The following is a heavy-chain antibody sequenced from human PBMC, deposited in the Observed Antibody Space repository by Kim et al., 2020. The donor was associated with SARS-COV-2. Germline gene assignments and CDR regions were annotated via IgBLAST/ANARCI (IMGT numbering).Heavy chain of an antibody. CDR1: GGSFSGYY. V-gene: IGHV4-34*01. CDR2: INHSGST. Sequence: SETLSLTCAVYGGSFSGYYWSWIRQPPGKGLEWIGEINHSGSTNYNPSLKSRVTISVDTCKNQFSLKLSSVTAADTAVYYCARVRGVTVLLGYYYYGMDVWGQGTTVTVSS. J-gene: IGHJ6*02. D-gene: IGHD3-10*01. CDR3: ARVRGVTVLLGYYYYGMDV.